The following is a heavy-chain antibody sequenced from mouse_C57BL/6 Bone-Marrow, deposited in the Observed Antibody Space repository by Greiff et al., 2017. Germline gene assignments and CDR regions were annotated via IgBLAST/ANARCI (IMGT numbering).Heavy chain of an antibody. CDR1: GFTFSDYG. V-gene: IGHV5-17*01. CDR2: ISSGSSTI. D-gene: IGHD1-1*01. Sequence: DVKLQESGGGLVKPGGSLKLSCAASGFTFSDYGMHWVRQAPEKGLEWVAYISSGSSTIYYADTVKGRFTISRDNAKNTLFLQMTSLRSEDTAMYYCAREEYGSSFAYWGQGTLVTVSA. J-gene: IGHJ3*01. CDR3: AREEYGSSFAY.